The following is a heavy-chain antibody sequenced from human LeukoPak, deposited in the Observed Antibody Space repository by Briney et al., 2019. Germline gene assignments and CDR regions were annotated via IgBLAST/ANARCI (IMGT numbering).Heavy chain of an antibody. CDR2: INQGGSDK. D-gene: IGHD1-14*01. J-gene: IGHJ4*02. V-gene: IGHV3-7*01. CDR1: GFTFSGHW. CDR3: TRDRSRAEDD. Sequence: GGSLRLSCAASGFTFSGHWMSWVRQAPGKGLEWVANINQGGSDKYYVDPVKGRFTISRDNANNLLYLQMNSLRGEDTAVYYCTRDRSRAEDDWGQGTLVIVSS.